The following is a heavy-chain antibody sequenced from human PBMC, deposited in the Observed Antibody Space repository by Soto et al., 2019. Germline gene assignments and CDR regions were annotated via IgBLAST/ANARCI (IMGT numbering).Heavy chain of an antibody. V-gene: IGHV1-69*13. Sequence: ASVKVSCKASGGTFSSYAISWVRQAPGQGLEWMGGIIPIFGTANYAQKFQGRVTITADESTSTAYMELSSLRSEDTAVYYCARERGRSSSWYVRNLFDPWGQGTLVTVSS. CDR2: IIPIFGTA. D-gene: IGHD6-13*01. J-gene: IGHJ5*02. CDR1: GGTFSSYA. CDR3: ARERGRSSSWYVRNLFDP.